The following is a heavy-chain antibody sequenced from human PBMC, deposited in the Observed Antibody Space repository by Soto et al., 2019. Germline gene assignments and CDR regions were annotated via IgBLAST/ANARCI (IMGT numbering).Heavy chain of an antibody. Sequence: LSLTCAVSGYSISSGYYWGWIRQPPGKGLEWIGSIYRSGNTYYNPSLKSRVTISVDTSKNQFSLKLSSVTAADTAVYSCARAYYYEVAGWFDPWGPGTLVTVSS. D-gene: IGHD3-22*01. CDR1: GYSISSGYY. J-gene: IGHJ5*02. CDR3: ARAYYYEVAGWFDP. V-gene: IGHV4-38-2*01. CDR2: IYRSGNT.